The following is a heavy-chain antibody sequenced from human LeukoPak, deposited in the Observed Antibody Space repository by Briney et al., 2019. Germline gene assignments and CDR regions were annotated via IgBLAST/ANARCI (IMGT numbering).Heavy chain of an antibody. Sequence: ASVKVSCKASGYTFTSYAMNWVRQAPGQGLEWMGWINTNTGNPTYAQGFTGRFVFSVDTSVSTAYLQISSLKADDTAVYYCAAGIAAAEIDYWGQGTLVTVSS. CDR1: GYTFTSYA. CDR2: INTNTGNP. J-gene: IGHJ4*02. D-gene: IGHD6-13*01. V-gene: IGHV7-4-1*02. CDR3: AAGIAAAEIDY.